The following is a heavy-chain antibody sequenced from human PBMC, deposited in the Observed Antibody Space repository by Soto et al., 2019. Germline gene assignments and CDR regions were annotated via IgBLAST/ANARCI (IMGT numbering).Heavy chain of an antibody. J-gene: IGHJ4*02. V-gene: IGHV1-8*01. CDR1: GYTFTSYD. D-gene: IGHD6-19*01. Sequence: GPSVKVSCQASGYTFTSYDSKWVRQATVQGLEWMGWMNPNSGNTGYAQKFQGRVTMTRDTSTSTVYMELSSLRSEDTAVYYCARDLGGIAVAGPTDYWGQGTLVTVSS. CDR3: ARDLGGIAVAGPTDY. CDR2: MNPNSGNT.